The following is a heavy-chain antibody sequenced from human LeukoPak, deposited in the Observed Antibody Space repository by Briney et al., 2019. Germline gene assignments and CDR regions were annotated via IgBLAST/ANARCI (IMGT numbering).Heavy chain of an antibody. V-gene: IGHV4-59*12. Sequence: PSETLSLTCTVSGGSISSYDWSWIRQPPGKGLEWIGSIYYTGTTNYNPSLKSRVTVSVDTSKNQLSLKLSSVTAADTAVYYCASTYSSSWYGAFDIWGQGTMVTVSS. D-gene: IGHD6-13*01. CDR3: ASTYSSSWYGAFDI. J-gene: IGHJ3*02. CDR1: GGSISSYD. CDR2: IYYTGTT.